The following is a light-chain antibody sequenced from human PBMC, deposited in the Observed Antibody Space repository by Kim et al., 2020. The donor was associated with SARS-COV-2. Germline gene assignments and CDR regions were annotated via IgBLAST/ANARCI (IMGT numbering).Light chain of an antibody. V-gene: IGLV3-19*01. CDR1: SLRSYY. CDR2: GKN. Sequence: SSELTQDPAVSVALGQTVRITCQGDSLRSYYASWYQQKPGQAPVLVIYGKNNRPSGIPDRFSGSSSGNTASLTITGAQAEDAADYYCNSRDSSGNPPHVF. J-gene: IGLJ1*01. CDR3: NSRDSSGNPPHV.